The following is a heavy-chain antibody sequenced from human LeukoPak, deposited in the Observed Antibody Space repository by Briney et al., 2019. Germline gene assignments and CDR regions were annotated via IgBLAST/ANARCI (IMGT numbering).Heavy chain of an antibody. CDR2: ISGSGGST. CDR3: AKGVSVAVAGRRGNWFDP. CDR1: GFTFSSYV. V-gene: IGHV3-23*01. Sequence: GGSLRLSCAASGFTFSSYVMSWVRQAPGKGLEWVSAISGSGGSTYYADSVKGRLTISRDNSKNTLYLQMNSLRAEDTAVYYCAKGVSVAVAGRRGNWFDPWGQGTLVTVSS. J-gene: IGHJ5*02. D-gene: IGHD6-19*01.